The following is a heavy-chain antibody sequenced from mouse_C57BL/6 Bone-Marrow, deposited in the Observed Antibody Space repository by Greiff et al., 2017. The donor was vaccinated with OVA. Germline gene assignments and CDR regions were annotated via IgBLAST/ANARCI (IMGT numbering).Heavy chain of an antibody. CDR3: TDYGSLDY. Sequence: VQLQQSGAELVRPGASVKLSCTASGFNIKDDYMHWVKQRPEQGLEWIGWIDPENGDTEYASKFQGKATITPDTSSNTAYLQLSSLTSEDTAVYYCTDYGSLDYWGQGTTLTVSS. CDR1: GFNIKDDY. J-gene: IGHJ2*01. D-gene: IGHD1-1*01. V-gene: IGHV14-4*01. CDR2: IDPENGDT.